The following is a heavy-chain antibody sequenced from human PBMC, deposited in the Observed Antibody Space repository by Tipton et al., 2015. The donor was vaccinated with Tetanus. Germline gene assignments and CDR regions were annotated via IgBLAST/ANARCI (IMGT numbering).Heavy chain of an antibody. CDR2: IYYSGST. J-gene: IGHJ3*02. CDR3: ARDPDAINAFDI. D-gene: IGHD1-14*01. Sequence: TLSLTCTVSGGSISSYYWSWIRQPPGKGLEWIGYIYYSGSTNYNPSLKSRVTISVDTSKNQFSLKLSSVTAADTAVYYCARDPDAINAFDIWGQGTMVTVSS. CDR1: GGSISSYY. V-gene: IGHV4-59*01.